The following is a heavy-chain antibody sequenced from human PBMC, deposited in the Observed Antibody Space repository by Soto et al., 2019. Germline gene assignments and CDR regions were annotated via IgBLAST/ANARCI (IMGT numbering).Heavy chain of an antibody. CDR3: ASRDRVDAFDI. CDR2: IIPILGSP. V-gene: IGHV1-69*13. Sequence: GASVKVSCKVSGGSFRRYAITWARQAPGQGLEWMGGIIPILGSPNYAQKFQDRVTITADESTSTTYMELSSLRSEDAAVYYCASRDRVDAFDIWGQGTMVTVSS. CDR1: GGSFRRYA. J-gene: IGHJ3*02.